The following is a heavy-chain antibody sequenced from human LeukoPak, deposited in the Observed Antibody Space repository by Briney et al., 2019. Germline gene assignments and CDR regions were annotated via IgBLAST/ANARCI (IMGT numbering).Heavy chain of an antibody. D-gene: IGHD2-21*01. J-gene: IGHJ4*02. CDR2: ISGSGGST. CDR1: GFTFSSYS. V-gene: IGHV3-23*01. Sequence: PGGSLRLSCAASGFTFSSYSMNWVRQAPGKGLEWVSAISGSGGSTYYADSVKGRFTISRDNSKNTLYLQMNSLRAEDTAVYYCAKDVVLRGNYFDYWGQGTLVTVSS. CDR3: AKDVVLRGNYFDY.